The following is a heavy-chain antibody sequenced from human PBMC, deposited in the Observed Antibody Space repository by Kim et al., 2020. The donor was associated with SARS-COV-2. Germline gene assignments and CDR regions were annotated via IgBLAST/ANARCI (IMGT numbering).Heavy chain of an antibody. CDR1: GGSISSSSYY. CDR2: IYYSGST. V-gene: IGHV4-39*01. CDR3: ARLKGYFDY. Sequence: SETLSLTCTVSGGSISSSSYYWGWIRQPPGKGLEWIGSIYYSGSTYYNPSLKSRVTISVDTSKNQFSLKLRSVTAADTAVYYCARLKGYFDYWGQGTLVTVSS. J-gene: IGHJ4*02.